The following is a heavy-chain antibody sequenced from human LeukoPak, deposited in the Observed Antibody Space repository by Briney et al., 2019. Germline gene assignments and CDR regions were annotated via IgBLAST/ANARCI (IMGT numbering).Heavy chain of an antibody. CDR2: IYHSGST. D-gene: IGHD2-2*01. Sequence: PSETLSLTCAVSGYSISSGYYWGWIRQPPGKGLEWFGSIYHSGSTYYNPSLKSRVTISVDTSKNQFSLKLSSVTAADTAVYYCARRIWEVPSPFDPWGQGTLVTVSS. CDR3: ARRIWEVPSPFDP. CDR1: GYSISSGYY. J-gene: IGHJ5*02. V-gene: IGHV4-38-2*01.